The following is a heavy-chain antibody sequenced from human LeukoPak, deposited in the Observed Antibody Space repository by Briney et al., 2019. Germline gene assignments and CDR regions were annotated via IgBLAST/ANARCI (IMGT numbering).Heavy chain of an antibody. J-gene: IGHJ3*02. D-gene: IGHD2-21*02. V-gene: IGHV3-21*06. CDR2: ISSSSTHM. CDR1: RFLFSSYT. CDR3: ARTCGNACYSLDAFDI. Sequence: PGGSLRLSCAASRFLFSSYTINWVRQAPGKGPEWVSSISSSSTHMFYADSVQGRFTISRNDAQNSLYLHLTSLRTEDTGVYYCARTCGNACYSLDAFDIWGQGTMVTVSS.